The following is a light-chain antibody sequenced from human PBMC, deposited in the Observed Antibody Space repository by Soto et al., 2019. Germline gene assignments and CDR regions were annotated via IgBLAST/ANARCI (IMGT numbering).Light chain of an antibody. CDR2: DVA. Sequence: QSALTQPASVSDSPGQSITISCTGTSSDVGGSNFVSWYQQHPGKPPKLIIYDVANRPSGVSNRFSGSKSGSTASLIISRLQTEDEAAYYCVSYTYSTHYVLGIGTKVTVL. V-gene: IGLV2-14*03. CDR1: SSDVGGSNF. CDR3: VSYTYSTHYV. J-gene: IGLJ1*01.